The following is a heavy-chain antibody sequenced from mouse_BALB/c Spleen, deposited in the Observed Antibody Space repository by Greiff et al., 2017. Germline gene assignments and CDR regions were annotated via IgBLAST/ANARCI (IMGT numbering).Heavy chain of an antibody. Sequence: EVNVVESGGGLVQPGGSRKLSCAASGFTFSSFGMHWVRQAPEKGLEWVAYISSGSSTIYYADTVKGRFTISRDNPKNTLFLQMTSLRSEDTAMYYCARSSGYYAWFAYWGQGTLVTVSA. CDR1: GFTFSSFG. V-gene: IGHV5-17*02. J-gene: IGHJ3*01. CDR3: ARSSGYYAWFAY. CDR2: ISSGSSTI. D-gene: IGHD2-3*01.